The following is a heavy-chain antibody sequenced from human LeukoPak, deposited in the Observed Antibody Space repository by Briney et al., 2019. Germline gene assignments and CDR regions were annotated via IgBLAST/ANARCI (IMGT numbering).Heavy chain of an antibody. V-gene: IGHV4-59*01. J-gene: IGHJ5*02. CDR3: ARVFYYGSGSYGVSSWFDP. CDR1: GGSISSYY. CDR2: TYYSGST. Sequence: SETLSLTCTVSGGSISSYYWSWIRQPPGKGLEWIGYTYYSGSTNYNPSLKSRVTISVDTSKNQFSLKLSSVTAADTAVYYCARVFYYGSGSYGVSSWFDPWGQGTLVTVSS. D-gene: IGHD3-10*01.